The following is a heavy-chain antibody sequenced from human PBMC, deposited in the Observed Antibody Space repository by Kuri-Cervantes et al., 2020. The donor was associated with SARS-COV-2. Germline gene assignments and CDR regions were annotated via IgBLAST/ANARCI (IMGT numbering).Heavy chain of an antibody. D-gene: IGHD3-3*01. CDR3: ARHRDFWSDGMDV. CDR2: IYRGGTT. Sequence: GESLKISCAVSGFTVSRNYMSWVRQAPGKGLEWVSIIYRGGTTYYADSVKGRFTISRDISKDTVYLQMDTLRAEDTAVYYCARHRDFWSDGMDVWGQGTTVTVSS. V-gene: IGHV3-53*01. J-gene: IGHJ6*02. CDR1: GFTVSRNY.